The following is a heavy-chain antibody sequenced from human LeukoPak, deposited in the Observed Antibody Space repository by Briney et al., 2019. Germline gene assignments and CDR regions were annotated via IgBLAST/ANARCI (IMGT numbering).Heavy chain of an antibody. CDR1: GFTFCSYS. CDR3: AKDGGRYRFDY. Sequence: GGALRLSCAASGFTFCSYSMNWVRPAPGKGLGWVSSISGSSYYIYYADSVKGRFTISRDNAKNSLYLQMNSLRVEGTAMHFCAKDGGRYRFDYWGQGTLVTLSS. D-gene: IGHD3-16*02. CDR2: ISGSSYYI. J-gene: IGHJ4*02. V-gene: IGHV3-21*01.